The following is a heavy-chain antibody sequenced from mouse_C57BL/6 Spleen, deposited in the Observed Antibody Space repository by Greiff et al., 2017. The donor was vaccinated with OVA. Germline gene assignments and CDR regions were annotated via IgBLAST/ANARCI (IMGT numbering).Heavy chain of an antibody. CDR2: ISYSGST. J-gene: IGHJ3*01. CDR1: GYSITSGYD. D-gene: IGHD1-1*01. CDR3: AREEYYGKFAY. V-gene: IGHV3-1*01. Sequence: EVKVVESGPGMVKPSQSLSLTCTVTGYSITSGYDWHWIRHFPGNKLEWMGYISYSGSTNYNPSLKSRIYITHDTSKNHFFLKLNSVTTEDTATYYCAREEYYGKFAYWGQGTLVTVSA.